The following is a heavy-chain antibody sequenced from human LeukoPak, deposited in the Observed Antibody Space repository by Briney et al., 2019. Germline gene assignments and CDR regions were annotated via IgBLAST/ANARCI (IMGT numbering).Heavy chain of an antibody. J-gene: IGHJ4*02. CDR3: ARVSPYCSSTSCKLYYFDY. V-gene: IGHV4-38-2*02. CDR2: IYHSGST. CDR1: GYSISSGYY. D-gene: IGHD2-2*01. Sequence: SETLSLTCTVSGYSISSGYYWGWIRQPPGKGLEWIGSIYHSGSTYCNPSLKSRVTISVDTSKNQFSLKLSSVTAADTAVYYCARVSPYCSSTSCKLYYFDYWGQGTLVTVSS.